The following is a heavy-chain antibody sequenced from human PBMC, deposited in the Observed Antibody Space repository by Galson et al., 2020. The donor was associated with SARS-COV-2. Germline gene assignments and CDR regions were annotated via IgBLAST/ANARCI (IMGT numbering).Heavy chain of an antibody. CDR3: AKEGQWELLRNAFDI. CDR2: IWYDGSNK. CDR1: GFTFSSYG. D-gene: IGHD1-26*01. V-gene: IGHV3-33*06. J-gene: IGHJ3*02. Sequence: GGSLRLSCAASGFTFSSYGMHWVRQAPGKGLEWVAVIWYDGSNKYYADSVKGRFTISRDNSKNTLYLQMNSLRAEDTAVYYCAKEGQWELLRNAFDIWGQGTMVTGSS.